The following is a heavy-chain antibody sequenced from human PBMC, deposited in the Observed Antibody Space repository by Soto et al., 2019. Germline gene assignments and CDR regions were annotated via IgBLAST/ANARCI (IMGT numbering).Heavy chain of an antibody. CDR2: ISGSGGST. J-gene: IGHJ1*01. CDR3: ATRGSGWEELYFQH. D-gene: IGHD6-19*01. CDR1: GFTFSSYA. V-gene: IGHV3-23*01. Sequence: GGSLRLSCAASGFTFSSYAMSWVRQAPGKGLEWVSAISGSGGSTYYADSVKGRFTISRDNSKNTLYLQMNSLRAEDTAVYYCATRGSGWEELYFQHWGQGTLVTVSS.